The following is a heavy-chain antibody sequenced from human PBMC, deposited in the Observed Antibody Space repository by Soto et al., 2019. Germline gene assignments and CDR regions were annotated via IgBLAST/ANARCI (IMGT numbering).Heavy chain of an antibody. CDR3: ARDDVDTAMPYGMDV. CDR2: IIPICGTA. J-gene: IGHJ6*02. D-gene: IGHD5-18*01. V-gene: IGHV1-69*12. CDR1: GGTFSSYA. Sequence: QVQLVQSGAEVKKPGSSVKVSCKASGGTFSSYAISWVRQAPGQGLEWMGGIIPICGTANYAQKFQGRVTITADESTSTAYMELSSLRSEDTAVYCCARDDVDTAMPYGMDVWGQGTTVTVSS.